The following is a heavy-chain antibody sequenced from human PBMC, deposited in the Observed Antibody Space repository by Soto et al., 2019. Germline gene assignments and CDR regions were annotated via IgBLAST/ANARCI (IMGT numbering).Heavy chain of an antibody. Sequence: PGGSLRLSCAASGFTFSSYWMGWVRQAPGKGLEWVANIKQDGSDKYHVDSAKGRFTISRDNTKNSLYLQMNNLRAEDTAVYYCARDRCTSTSCFFDYWGQGTLGTVSS. V-gene: IGHV3-7*03. CDR2: IKQDGSDK. J-gene: IGHJ4*02. CDR3: ARDRCTSTSCFFDY. D-gene: IGHD2-2*01. CDR1: GFTFSSYW.